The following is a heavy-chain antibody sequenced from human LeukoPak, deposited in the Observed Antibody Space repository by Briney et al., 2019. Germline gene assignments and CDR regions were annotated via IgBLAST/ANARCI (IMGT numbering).Heavy chain of an antibody. D-gene: IGHD1-14*01. CDR2: VYNTGST. J-gene: IGHJ5*02. CDR3: ARHIPEEHWFDP. V-gene: IGHV4-39*01. Sequence: SETLSLTCSVSGGSMSSENEYWGWIRQTPGKGLEWIGSVYNTGSTDYNTSLKRRFSISIDTSKNQFSLKVTSVTAADTAVYYCARHIPEEHWFDPWGLGTLVIVSS. CDR1: GGSMSSENEY.